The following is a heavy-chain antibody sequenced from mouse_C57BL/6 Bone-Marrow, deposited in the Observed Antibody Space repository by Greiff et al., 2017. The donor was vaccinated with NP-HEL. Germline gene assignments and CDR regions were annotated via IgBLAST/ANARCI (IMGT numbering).Heavy chain of an antibody. Sequence: VQLQQPGAELVKPGASVKLSCKASGYTFTSYWMHWVKQRPGQGLEWIGMIHPNSGSTNYNEKFKSKATLTVDKSSSTAYMQLSSLTSDDSAVYYCAREGGWLPSYAMVYWGQGTSVTVSS. CDR3: AREGGWLPSYAMVY. CDR2: IHPNSGST. CDR1: GYTFTSYW. V-gene: IGHV1-64*01. J-gene: IGHJ4*01. D-gene: IGHD2-3*01.